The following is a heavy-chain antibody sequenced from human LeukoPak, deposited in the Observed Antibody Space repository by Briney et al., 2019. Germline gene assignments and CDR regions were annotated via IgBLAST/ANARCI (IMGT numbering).Heavy chain of an antibody. J-gene: IGHJ4*02. CDR1: GASISGSSYY. Sequence: SETLSLTCTVSGASISGSSYYWGWIRQPPGKGLEWIGSIYYSGSTYHNPRLKSRVTISVDMSKNQVSLKLSSVTAADTAVYYCARQTSIAAPGPGGYWGQGTLVTVSS. D-gene: IGHD6-6*01. V-gene: IGHV4-39*01. CDR3: ARQTSIAAPGPGGY. CDR2: IYYSGST.